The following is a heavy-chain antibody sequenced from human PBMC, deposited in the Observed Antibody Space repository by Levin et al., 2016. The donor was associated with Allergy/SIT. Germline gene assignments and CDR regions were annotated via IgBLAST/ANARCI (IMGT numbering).Heavy chain of an antibody. CDR2: IDPSDSYT. D-gene: IGHD6-13*01. J-gene: IGHJ5*02. Sequence: VRQMPGKGLERMGRIDPSDSYTNYSPSFQGHVTISADKSISTAYLQWSSLKASDTAMYYCARHRSSSWYGNWFDPWGQGTLVTVSS. CDR3: ARHRSSSWYGNWFDP. V-gene: IGHV5-10-1*01.